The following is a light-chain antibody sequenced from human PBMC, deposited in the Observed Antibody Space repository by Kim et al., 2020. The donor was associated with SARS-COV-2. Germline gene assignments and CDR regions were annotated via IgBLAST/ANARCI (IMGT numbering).Light chain of an antibody. J-gene: IGKJ4*01. CDR1: QDISSY. CDR2: AAS. Sequence: AIQITQSPSSLSASTGDRVTITYRASQDISSYLAWYQQRPGRAPKLLIYAASTLQSGVPSRFSGSGSGTDFTLTISCLQSEDFAAYYCHQYYSNPRTFGGGTKVDIK. V-gene: IGKV1-8*01. CDR3: HQYYSNPRT.